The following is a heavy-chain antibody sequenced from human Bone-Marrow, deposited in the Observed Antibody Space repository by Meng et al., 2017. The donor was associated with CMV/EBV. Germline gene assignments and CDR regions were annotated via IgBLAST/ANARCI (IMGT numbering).Heavy chain of an antibody. CDR3: ARDWGEDIVVVPAAIDY. V-gene: IGHV3-7*01. D-gene: IGHD2-2*01. J-gene: IGHJ4*02. CDR2: RKQDGSEK. Sequence: GESPKIPRLASGFTFSSYWMSWVRQAPGKGLEWVANRKQDGSEKYYVDSVKGRFTISRDNAKNSLYLQMNSLRAEDTAVYYCARDWGEDIVVVPAAIDYWGQGTLVTVSS. CDR1: GFTFSSYW.